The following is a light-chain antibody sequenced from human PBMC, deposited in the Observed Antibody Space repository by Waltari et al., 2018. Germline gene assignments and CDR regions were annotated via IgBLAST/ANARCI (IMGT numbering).Light chain of an antibody. CDR1: QSVSRH. CDR3: QQCSNWPPEYT. J-gene: IGKJ2*01. V-gene: IGKV3-11*01. CDR2: DVS. Sequence: EIVLTQSPATLSLSPGERATLSCRASQSVSRHLAWYQQKPGQAPRLLIYDVSNRATVIPGRFSGSGSETDFTLTISSLEPEDFAVYFCQQCSNWPPEYTFGQGTKLEIK.